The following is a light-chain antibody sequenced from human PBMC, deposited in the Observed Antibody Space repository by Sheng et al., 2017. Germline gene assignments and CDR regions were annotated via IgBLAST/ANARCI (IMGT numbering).Light chain of an antibody. J-gene: IGLJ3*02. CDR3: ATWDDSLNGWV. CDR1: TSNIGSNY. Sequence: QSVVTQPPSASGTPGQRVTISCSGSTSNIGSNYVYWYQQLPGTAPKLLLYRNNDRPSGVPDRFSGSKSGTSASLAISGLRSEDEADYYCATWDDSLNGWVFGGGTKLTV. CDR2: RNN. V-gene: IGLV1-47*01.